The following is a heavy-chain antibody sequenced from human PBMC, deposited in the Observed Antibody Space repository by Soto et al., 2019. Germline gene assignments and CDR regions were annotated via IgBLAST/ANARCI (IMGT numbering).Heavy chain of an antibody. V-gene: IGHV1-69*12. CDR1: GGTFSSYA. CDR3: ARDSNGYYGPGY. D-gene: IGHD4-17*01. CDR2: IIPIFGTA. Sequence: QVQLVQSGAEVKKPGSSVKVSCKASGGTFSSYAISWVRQAPGQGLEWMGGIIPIFGTANYAQKFQGRVTINEDESKITAYMELRSLRSEDTAVYYCARDSNGYYGPGYWGQGTLVTVSS. J-gene: IGHJ4*02.